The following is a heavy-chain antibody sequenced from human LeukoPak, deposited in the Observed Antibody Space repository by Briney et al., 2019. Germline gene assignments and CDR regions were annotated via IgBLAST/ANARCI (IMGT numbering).Heavy chain of an antibody. D-gene: IGHD6-19*01. Sequence: SETLSLTCTVSGGSISSGSYYWSWIRQPAGKGLEWIGRIYTSGSTNYNPSPKSRVTISVDTSRNQFSLKLSSVTAADTAVYYCARDRTSGWYRSTNSDAFDIWGQGTMVTVSS. CDR3: ARDRTSGWYRSTNSDAFDI. J-gene: IGHJ3*02. CDR1: GGSISSGSYY. CDR2: IYTSGST. V-gene: IGHV4-61*02.